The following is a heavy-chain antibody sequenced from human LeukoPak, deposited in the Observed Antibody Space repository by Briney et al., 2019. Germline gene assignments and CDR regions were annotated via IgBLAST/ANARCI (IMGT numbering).Heavy chain of an antibody. Sequence: SETLSLTCAVYGGSFSGYYWSWIRQPPGKGLEWIGEINHSGSTNYNPSLKSRVTISVDTSKNQFSLKLSSVTAADTAVYYCARGGSNNHYYHSNPRVALVYWGQGTLVTVSS. CDR3: ARGGSNNHYYHSNPRVALVY. CDR1: GGSFSGYY. V-gene: IGHV4-34*01. D-gene: IGHD3-22*01. J-gene: IGHJ4*02. CDR2: INHSGST.